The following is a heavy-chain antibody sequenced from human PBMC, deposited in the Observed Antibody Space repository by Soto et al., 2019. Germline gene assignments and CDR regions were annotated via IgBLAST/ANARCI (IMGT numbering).Heavy chain of an antibody. CDR2: IKQDGSEE. J-gene: IGHJ6*02. Sequence: EVQLVESGGGLVQPGGSLRLSCVDSGFTFSSYWMSWVRQAPVKGLEWVGNIKQDGSEENYVDSVKGRFIISRDNAKNSMYLQMNGLRVEDTAVYYCARIAASGRGWDVWGQGTTVVVSS. V-gene: IGHV3-7*01. CDR1: GFTFSSYW. CDR3: ARIAASGRGWDV. D-gene: IGHD6-13*01.